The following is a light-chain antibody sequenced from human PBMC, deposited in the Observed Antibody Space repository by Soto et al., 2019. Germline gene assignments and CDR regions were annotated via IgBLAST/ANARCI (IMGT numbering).Light chain of an antibody. V-gene: IGKV3-20*01. Sequence: EIVLTQSPGTLSLSPGESATLSCRASQSVSSNYLGWYQQKPGQAPRLLIYGVSGRATGIPDRFSGSGSGTDFSLTISRLEPEDFAVYYCQQYGESLYTFGQGTKLQIK. J-gene: IGKJ2*01. CDR1: QSVSSNY. CDR3: QQYGESLYT. CDR2: GVS.